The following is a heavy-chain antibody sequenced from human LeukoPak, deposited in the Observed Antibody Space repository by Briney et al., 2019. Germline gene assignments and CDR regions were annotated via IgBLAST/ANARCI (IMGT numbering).Heavy chain of an antibody. CDR1: GYTFTSYD. CDR2: MNPNSGNT. Sequence: GASVKVSCKASGYTFTSYDINWVRQATGQGLEWMGWMNPNSGNTGYAQKFRGRVTMTRNTSISTAYMELSSLRSEDTAVYYCARGPPYYYDSSGYYYWGQGTLVTVSS. D-gene: IGHD3-22*01. V-gene: IGHV1-8*01. J-gene: IGHJ4*02. CDR3: ARGPPYYYDSSGYYY.